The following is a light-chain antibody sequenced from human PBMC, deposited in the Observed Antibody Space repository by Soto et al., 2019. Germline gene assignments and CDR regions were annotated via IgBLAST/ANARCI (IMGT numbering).Light chain of an antibody. Sequence: QSVLTQPPSASGTPGQRVTIPCSGSSSNIGSNPVNWYQHLPGTAPKLLIYRTDKRPPGVPDRFSGSQSGTSASLAISGLQSEAEADYSCVAWAGSLYGPVFGGGTKLTVL. J-gene: IGLJ2*01. CDR3: VAWAGSLYGPV. CDR1: SSNIGSNP. V-gene: IGLV1-44*01. CDR2: RTD.